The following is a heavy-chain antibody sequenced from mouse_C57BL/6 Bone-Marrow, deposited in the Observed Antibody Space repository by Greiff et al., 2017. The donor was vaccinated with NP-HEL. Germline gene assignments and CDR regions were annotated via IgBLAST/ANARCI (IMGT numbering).Heavy chain of an antibody. J-gene: IGHJ1*03. CDR1: GYTFTNYW. Sequence: VQLQQSGAELVRPGTSVKMSCKASGYTFTNYWIGWAKQRPGHGLEWIGDIYPGGGYTNYNEKFKGKATLTADKSSSTAYMQFSSLTSEDSAIYYCARWPNWDEGYFDVWGTGTTVTVSS. CDR3: ARWPNWDEGYFDV. CDR2: IYPGGGYT. V-gene: IGHV1-63*01. D-gene: IGHD4-1*01.